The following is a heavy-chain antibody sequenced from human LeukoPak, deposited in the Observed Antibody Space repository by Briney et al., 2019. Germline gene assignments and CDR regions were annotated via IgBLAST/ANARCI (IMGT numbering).Heavy chain of an antibody. CDR1: GFTFDDYG. D-gene: IGHD3-22*01. CDR2: LNWNGDST. J-gene: IGHJ4*02. CDR3: ARRTYYYDSSGYSYYFDY. Sequence: GGSLRLSCAASGFTFDDYGMSWVRQAPGKGLEWVSGLNWNGDSTGYADSVKGRFTISRDNAKDSLYLQMNSLRAEDTALYYCARRTYYYDSSGYSYYFDYWGQGTLVTVSS. V-gene: IGHV3-20*04.